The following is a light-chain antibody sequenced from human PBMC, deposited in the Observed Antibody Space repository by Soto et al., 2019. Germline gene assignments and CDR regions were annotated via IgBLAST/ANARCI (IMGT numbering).Light chain of an antibody. V-gene: IGLV2-23*02. Sequence: QSALTQPASVSGSPGQSITISCTGTSSDVGSYDLVSWYQQHPGKAPKLIIYEVSKRPSGVSNRFSGSKSGDTASLSISGLQAEDEAEYHCCSYAGRSLPWVFGGGTKLTVL. J-gene: IGLJ3*02. CDR2: EVS. CDR3: CSYAGRSLPWV. CDR1: SSDVGSYDL.